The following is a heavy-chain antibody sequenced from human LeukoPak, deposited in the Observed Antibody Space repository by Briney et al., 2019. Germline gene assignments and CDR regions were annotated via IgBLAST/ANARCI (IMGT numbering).Heavy chain of an antibody. CDR1: GFTFSSYS. CDR2: ISSSSSYI. Sequence: GGSPRLSCAASGFTFSSYSMNWVRQAPGKGLERVSSISSSSSYIYYADSVKGRFTISRDNAKNSLYLQMNSLRAEDTAVYYCVIAAAGRATDYWGQGTLVTVSS. D-gene: IGHD6-13*01. CDR3: VIAAAGRATDY. V-gene: IGHV3-21*01. J-gene: IGHJ4*02.